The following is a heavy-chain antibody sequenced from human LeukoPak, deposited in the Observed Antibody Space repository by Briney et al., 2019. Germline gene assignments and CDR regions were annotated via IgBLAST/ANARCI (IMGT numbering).Heavy chain of an antibody. D-gene: IGHD1-14*01. V-gene: IGHV3-49*04. CDR1: GFTVGDYA. CDR3: TRDLRTRTPYYFDY. Sequence: PGRSLRLSCTASGFTVGDYAMSWVRQAPGKGLEWVGFIRSKAYGGTTEYAASVKGRFTISRDDSKSIAYLQMNSLKTEDTAVYYCTRDLRTRTPYYFDYWGQGTLVTVSS. J-gene: IGHJ4*02. CDR2: IRSKAYGGTT.